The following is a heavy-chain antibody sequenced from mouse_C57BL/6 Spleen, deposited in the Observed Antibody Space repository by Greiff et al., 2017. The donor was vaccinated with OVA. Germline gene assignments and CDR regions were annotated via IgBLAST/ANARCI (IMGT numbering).Heavy chain of an antibody. CDR3: VTTVVAPLDY. CDR2: IRSKSNNYAT. D-gene: IGHD1-1*01. CDR1: GFSFNTYA. V-gene: IGHV10-1*01. J-gene: IGHJ4*01. Sequence: EVQRVESGGGLVQPKGSLKLSCAASGFSFNTYAMNWVRQAPGKGLEWVARIRSKSNNYATYYADSVKDRFTISRDDSESMLYLQMNNLKTEDTAMYYCVTTVVAPLDYWGQGTSVTVSS.